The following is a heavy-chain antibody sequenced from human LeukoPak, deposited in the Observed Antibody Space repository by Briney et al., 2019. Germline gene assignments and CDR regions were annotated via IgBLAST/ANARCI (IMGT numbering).Heavy chain of an antibody. Sequence: GGSLRLSCAASGFTFSSYAMHWVRQAPGKGLEWVAVISYDGSNKYYADSVKGRFTISRDNSKNTLYLQMNSLRAEDTVVYYCARVGSSGWRAFDYWGQGTLVTVSS. J-gene: IGHJ4*02. CDR1: GFTFSSYA. CDR3: ARVGSSGWRAFDY. V-gene: IGHV3-30*04. CDR2: ISYDGSNK. D-gene: IGHD6-19*01.